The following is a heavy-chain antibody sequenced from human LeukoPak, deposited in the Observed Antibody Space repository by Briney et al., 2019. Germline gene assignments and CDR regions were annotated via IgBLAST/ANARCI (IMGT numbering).Heavy chain of an antibody. CDR3: ARVPEQQLVWGYFDS. CDR1: GDSISSGSYY. J-gene: IGHJ4*02. V-gene: IGHV4-61*02. Sequence: SQTLSLTCTVSGDSISSGSYYWNWIRQPAGKGLEWIGRIYTSGSTDYNPSLKSRVTISVGTSQNEFSLKLTSVTAADTAVYYCARVPEQQLVWGYFDSWGQGTLVTVSS. CDR2: IYTSGST. D-gene: IGHD6-13*01.